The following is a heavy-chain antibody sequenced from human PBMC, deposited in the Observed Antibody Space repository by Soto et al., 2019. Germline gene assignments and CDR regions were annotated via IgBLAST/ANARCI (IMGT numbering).Heavy chain of an antibody. J-gene: IGHJ4*02. V-gene: IGHV4-34*01. CDR2: IKHSGST. D-gene: IGHD6-19*01. CDR1: GGSFSGYY. CDR3: XXXXXXXVPGGGL. Sequence: QVQLHQWGAGLLKPSETLSLTCAVYGGSFSGYYWSWIRQPPGKGLEWIGEIKHSGSTNYSPSLKXXXXXXXXXXXXXXXXXXXXXXXXXXXVXXXXXXXXXXVPGGGLWGQGTLVTVSS.